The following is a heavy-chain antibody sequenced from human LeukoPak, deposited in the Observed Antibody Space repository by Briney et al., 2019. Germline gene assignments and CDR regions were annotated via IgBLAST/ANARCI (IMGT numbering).Heavy chain of an antibody. CDR3: AREYYYDSSGYYH. V-gene: IGHV3-48*01. D-gene: IGHD3-22*01. Sequence: GGSLRLSCAASGFTFSSYSMTWVRQAPGKGLEWVSYISSSSSTIYYADSVKGRITISRDNAKNSLYLQMNSLRAEDTAVYYCAREYYYDSSGYYHWGQGTLVTVSS. CDR1: GFTFSSYS. J-gene: IGHJ4*02. CDR2: ISSSSSTI.